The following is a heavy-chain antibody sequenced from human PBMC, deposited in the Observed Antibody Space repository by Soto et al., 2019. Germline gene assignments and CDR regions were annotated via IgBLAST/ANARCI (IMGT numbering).Heavy chain of an antibody. J-gene: IGHJ6*02. CDR3: ARDVRSHDYGHYYYGMDV. CDR1: GYTFTSYG. D-gene: IGHD4-17*01. Sequence: QVQLVQSGAEVNKPGASVKVSCKASGYTFTSYGISWVRQAPGQGLEWMGWISIYNGNTNYAQKLQGRVTMTTDTATSTAYMELRRLRSDDTAVYYCARDVRSHDYGHYYYGMDVWGQGTTVTVSS. CDR2: ISIYNGNT. V-gene: IGHV1-18*01.